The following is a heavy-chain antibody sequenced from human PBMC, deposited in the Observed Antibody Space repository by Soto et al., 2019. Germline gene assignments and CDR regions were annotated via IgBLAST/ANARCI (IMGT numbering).Heavy chain of an antibody. J-gene: IGHJ4*02. CDR2: IWYDGSNK. CDR1: GFTFSSYG. Sequence: PGGSLRLSCAASGFTFSSYGMHWVRQAPGKGLEWVAVIWYDGSNKYYADSVKGRFTISRDNSKNTLYLQMNSLRAEDTAVYYCARGEDIVLVPAAIAYWGQGTPVTVSS. CDR3: ARGEDIVLVPAAIAY. D-gene: IGHD2-2*01. V-gene: IGHV3-33*01.